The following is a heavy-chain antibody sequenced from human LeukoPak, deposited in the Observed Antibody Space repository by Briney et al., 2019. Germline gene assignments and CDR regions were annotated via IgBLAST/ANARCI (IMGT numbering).Heavy chain of an antibody. D-gene: IGHD2-2*01. CDR2: INHSGGT. CDR3: ARARVVVPAALFLRGGDCNLDV. V-gene: IGHV4-34*01. Sequence: PSETLSLTCAVYGGSFSGYYWSWVRQPPGKGLDWIGEINHSGGTNYNPSLKSRVTISVDKSKNQFSLKLSSVTAADTAVYYCARARVVVPAALFLRGGDCNLDVWGKGTTVTVSS. CDR1: GGSFSGYY. J-gene: IGHJ6*04.